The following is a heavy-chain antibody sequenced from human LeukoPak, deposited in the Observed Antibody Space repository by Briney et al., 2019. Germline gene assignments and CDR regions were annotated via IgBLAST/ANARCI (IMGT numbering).Heavy chain of an antibody. Sequence: GGSLRLSCAASGFTVSSNFMSWVRQAPGKGLEWVSVIYSGGSTYYADSVKGRFTISRDNSKNTLYLQMNSLRAEDTAVYYCARDPYYDFWSGPPLGDNWFDPWGQGTLVTVSS. V-gene: IGHV3-66*02. CDR1: GFTVSSNF. J-gene: IGHJ5*02. CDR3: ARDPYYDFWSGPPLGDNWFDP. D-gene: IGHD3-3*01. CDR2: IYSGGST.